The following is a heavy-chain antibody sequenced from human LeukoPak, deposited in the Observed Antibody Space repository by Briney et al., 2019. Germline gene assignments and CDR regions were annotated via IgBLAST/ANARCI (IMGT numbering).Heavy chain of an antibody. CDR1: GFTFSSYG. J-gene: IGHJ4*02. V-gene: IGHV3-30*03. CDR2: ISYDGSNK. Sequence: GGSLRLSCAASGFTFSSYGMHWVRQAPGKGLEWVAVISYDGSNKYYADSVKGRFTISRDNSKNTLYLQMSSLRAEDTAVYYCTRDIGVTAWGEWNYWGQGTLVTVSS. D-gene: IGHD2-15*01. CDR3: TRDIGVTAWGEWNY.